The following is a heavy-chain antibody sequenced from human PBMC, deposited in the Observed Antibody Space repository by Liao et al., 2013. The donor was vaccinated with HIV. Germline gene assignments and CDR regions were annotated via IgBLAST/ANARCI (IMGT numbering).Heavy chain of an antibody. Sequence: QAQLQESGPRLVRPSETLSLNCTVSGDSSRYHYWSWIRQPAGKGLEWIGRMHTSGATSFSPSLRSRLTMSIDMSNDQFSLKLSSVTAADTAVYYCARALYFPRGTGFGFDIWGQGTMVTVSS. CDR2: MHTSGAT. CDR1: GDSSRYHY. J-gene: IGHJ3*02. V-gene: IGHV4-4*07. D-gene: IGHD1-26*01. CDR3: ARALYFPRGTGFGFDI.